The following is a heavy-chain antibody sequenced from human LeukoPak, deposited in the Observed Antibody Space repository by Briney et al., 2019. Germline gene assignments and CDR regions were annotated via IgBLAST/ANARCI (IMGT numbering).Heavy chain of an antibody. J-gene: IGHJ5*02. D-gene: IGHD6-6*01. Sequence: ASVKVSCKAFGYTFTSNYMHWVRQAPGQGPEWMGVISPSGGSTTYAQKFQGRVTLTRDMSTSTDYLELSSLRSEDTAVYYCARVDPYSSSVWFDPWGQGTLVTVSS. V-gene: IGHV1-46*01. CDR2: ISPSGGST. CDR3: ARVDPYSSSVWFDP. CDR1: GYTFTSNY.